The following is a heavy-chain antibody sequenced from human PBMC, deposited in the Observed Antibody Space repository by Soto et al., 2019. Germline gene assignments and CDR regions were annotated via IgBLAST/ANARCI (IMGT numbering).Heavy chain of an antibody. J-gene: IGHJ3*02. CDR1: GYTFTSYG. Sequence: ASVKVSCKASGYTFTSYGISWVRQAPRQGLEWMGWISAYNGNTNYAQKFQGRVTITADESTSTAYMELSSLRSEDTAVYYCARDRSYYGSGSYYNSYASDIWGQGTMV. CDR2: ISAYNGNT. V-gene: IGHV1-18*04. D-gene: IGHD3-10*01. CDR3: ARDRSYYGSGSYYNSYASDI.